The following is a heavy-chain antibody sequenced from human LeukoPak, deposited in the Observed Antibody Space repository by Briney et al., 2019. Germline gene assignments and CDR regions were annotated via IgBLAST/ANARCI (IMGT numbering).Heavy chain of an antibody. J-gene: IGHJ4*02. CDR1: GGSISSNSYF. CDR2: IYYNGTT. Sequence: PSETLSLTCPVSGGSISSNSYFWAWIRQPPGKRLGWIGSIYYNGTTYYNPSLKSRVSISVDTSKNQLSLKLNSVTAADTSVYYCARLYVLEWLLYGNFDYWGQGTLVTVSS. CDR3: ARLYVLEWLLYGNFDY. V-gene: IGHV4-39*01. D-gene: IGHD3-3*01.